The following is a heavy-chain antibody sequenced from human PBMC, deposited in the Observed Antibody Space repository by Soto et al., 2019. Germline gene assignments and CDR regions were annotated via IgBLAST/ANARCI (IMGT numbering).Heavy chain of an antibody. D-gene: IGHD2-2*01. CDR3: ARGSSTSSGMDV. J-gene: IGHJ6*02. Sequence: QVPLVESGGGVVQPGRSLRLSCAASGFTFSSYGMHWVRQAPGKGLEWVAVIWYDGSNKYYADSVKGRFTISRDNSKNTLYLQMNSLRAEDTAVYYCARGSSTSSGMDVWGQGTTVTVSS. CDR1: GFTFSSYG. V-gene: IGHV3-33*01. CDR2: IWYDGSNK.